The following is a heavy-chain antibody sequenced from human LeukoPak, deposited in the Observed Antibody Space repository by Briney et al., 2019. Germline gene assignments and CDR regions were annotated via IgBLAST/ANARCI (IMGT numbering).Heavy chain of an antibody. CDR2: ISGSGDGT. V-gene: IGHV3-23*01. D-gene: IGHD1-1*01. Sequence: GGSLRLSCVASGFTFSNYGMSWVRQAPGKGLEWVSAISGSGDGTYYADSVKGRFTISRDNSKNTLYLQMNSLRADDTAAYYCAKGGSAGNYAFDIWGQGTMVTVSS. CDR1: GFTFSNYG. CDR3: AKGGSAGNYAFDI. J-gene: IGHJ3*02.